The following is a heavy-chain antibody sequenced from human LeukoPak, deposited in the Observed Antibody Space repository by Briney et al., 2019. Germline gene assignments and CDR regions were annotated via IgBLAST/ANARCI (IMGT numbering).Heavy chain of an antibody. Sequence: ASVKVSCKASGYTFTSYGISWVRQAPGQGLEWMGWISAYNGNTNYAQKFQGRVTITTDESTSTAYMELSSLRSEDTAVYYCARGSIFGVVIKFDYYYYYMDVWGKGTTVTVSS. CDR1: GYTFTSYG. D-gene: IGHD3-3*01. CDR3: ARGSIFGVVIKFDYYYYYMDV. CDR2: ISAYNGNT. V-gene: IGHV1-18*01. J-gene: IGHJ6*03.